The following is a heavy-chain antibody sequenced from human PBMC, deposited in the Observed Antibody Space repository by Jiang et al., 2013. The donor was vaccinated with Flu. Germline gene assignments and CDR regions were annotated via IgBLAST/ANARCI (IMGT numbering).Heavy chain of an antibody. CDR3: ARGLYYDYVWGTPSGYFDY. CDR2: INPNSGGT. J-gene: IGHJ4*02. D-gene: IGHD3-16*01. Sequence: QLVESGAEVKKPGASVKVSCKASGYTFTGYYMHWVRQAPGQGLEWMGWINPNSGGTNYAQKFQGWVTMTRDTSISTAYMELSRLRSDDTAVYYCARGLYYDYVWGTPSGYFDYWGQGTLVTVSS. CDR1: GYTFTGYY. V-gene: IGHV1-2*04.